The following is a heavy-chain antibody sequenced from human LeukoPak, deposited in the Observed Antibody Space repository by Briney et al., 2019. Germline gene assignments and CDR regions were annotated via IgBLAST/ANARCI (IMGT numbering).Heavy chain of an antibody. D-gene: IGHD6-13*01. CDR1: GFTFSDYY. Sequence: GGSLRLSCAASGFTFSDYYMTWIRQAPGKGLERVAYITNSGSILYYADSVKGRFTISRDNAKNSLFLQMNSLRAEDTAVYYCARDGSRSWSLNTWFDPWDQGTQVTVSS. CDR3: ARDGSRSWSLNTWFDP. V-gene: IGHV3-11*04. CDR2: ITNSGSIL. J-gene: IGHJ5*02.